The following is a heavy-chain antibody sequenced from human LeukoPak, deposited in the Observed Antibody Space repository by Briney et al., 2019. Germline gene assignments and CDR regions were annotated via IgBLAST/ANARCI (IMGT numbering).Heavy chain of an antibody. V-gene: IGHV1-46*01. CDR1: GYTFTSYY. CDR3: ARDRITMVRGVPRWFDP. CDR2: INPSGGST. D-gene: IGHD3-10*01. Sequence: ASVKVSCKASGYTFTSYYMHWVRQAPGQGLEWMGIINPSGGSTSYAQKFQGRVTMTRDMSTSTVYTELSSLRSEDTAVYYCARDRITMVRGVPRWFDPWGQGTLVTVSS. J-gene: IGHJ5*02.